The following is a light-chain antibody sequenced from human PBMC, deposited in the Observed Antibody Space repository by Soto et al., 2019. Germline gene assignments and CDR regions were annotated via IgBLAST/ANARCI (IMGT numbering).Light chain of an antibody. V-gene: IGKV3-11*01. CDR1: QSVSSY. J-gene: IGKJ3*01. Sequence: EIVLTQSPATLSLSPGERATLSCRASQSVSSYFAWYQQKPGQAPRLLIFDASNRATGIPARFSGSGSGTDFTLTITSLETEDYAVYYCQQRSNWPRVFTFGPGTKVDIK. CDR3: QQRSNWPRVFT. CDR2: DAS.